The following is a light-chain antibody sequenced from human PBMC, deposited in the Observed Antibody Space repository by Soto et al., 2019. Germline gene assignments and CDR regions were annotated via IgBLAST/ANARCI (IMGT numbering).Light chain of an antibody. CDR2: WAS. CDR1: QSVLFSSNNMNY. V-gene: IGKV4-1*01. J-gene: IGKJ2*01. CDR3: QQYYSIPYT. Sequence: DIVMTQSPDSLAVSLGERATINCKSSQSVLFSSNNMNYLSWYQQKPGQPPKLLIYWASTRESGVTDRFSGSGSETDFTLTISSLQAEDVAVYYCQQYYSIPYTFGRGTKLEIK.